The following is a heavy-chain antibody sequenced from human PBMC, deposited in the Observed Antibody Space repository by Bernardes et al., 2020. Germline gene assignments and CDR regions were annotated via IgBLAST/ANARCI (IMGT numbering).Heavy chain of an antibody. J-gene: IGHJ4*02. CDR3: TTDRACSGGSCYSNFDY. Sequence: GGSLRLSCADSGFTFSNACMSWVRQAPGMGLEWVDRIKSKTDGVTTDYAAPVKGRFTISRGDSKNTLYLQMNSLKTEDTAVYYCTTDRACSGGSCYSNFDYWGQGTLVTVSS. CDR1: GFTFSNAC. CDR2: IKSKTDGVTT. D-gene: IGHD2-15*01. V-gene: IGHV3-15*01.